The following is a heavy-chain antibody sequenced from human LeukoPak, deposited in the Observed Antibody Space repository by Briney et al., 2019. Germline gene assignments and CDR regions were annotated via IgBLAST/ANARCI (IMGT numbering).Heavy chain of an antibody. CDR1: GYTFTSYG. V-gene: IGHV1-18*01. Sequence: GASVKVSCNASGYTFTSYGISWVRQAPGQGLEWMGWISAYNGNTNYAQKLQGRVTMTTDTSTSTAYMELRSLRSDDTAVYYCARGGRTDIVVVPAAILGGPFGYWGQGTLVTVSS. J-gene: IGHJ4*02. CDR3: ARGGRTDIVVVPAAILGGPFGY. D-gene: IGHD2-2*02. CDR2: ISAYNGNT.